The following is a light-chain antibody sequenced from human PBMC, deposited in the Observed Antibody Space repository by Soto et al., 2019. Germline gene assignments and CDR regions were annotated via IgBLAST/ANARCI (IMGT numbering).Light chain of an antibody. CDR1: QSVRNSY. CDR3: QQYGSSST. Sequence: DIVFMQSPGTLSLSPGERATLSCRASQSVRNSYLAWYQQKPGQAPRLLIYGASSRATGIPDRFSGSGSGTDFTLTISRLEPEDFAVYYCQQYGSSSTFGQGTKVGIK. CDR2: GAS. V-gene: IGKV3-20*01. J-gene: IGKJ1*01.